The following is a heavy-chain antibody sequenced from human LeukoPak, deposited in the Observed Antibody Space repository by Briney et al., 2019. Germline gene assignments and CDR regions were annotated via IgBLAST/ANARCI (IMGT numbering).Heavy chain of an antibody. J-gene: IGHJ5*02. CDR2: INYSGST. V-gene: IGHV4-34*01. D-gene: IGHD6-6*01. Sequence: SETLSLTCAVYGGSFSGYYWSWIRQPPGKGLEWIGEINYSGSTNYNPSLKSRVTISVDTSKNQFSLKLSSVTAADTAVYYCARVEYSSSYSSKNNWFDPWGQGTLVTVSS. CDR3: ARVEYSSSYSSKNNWFDP. CDR1: GGSFSGYY.